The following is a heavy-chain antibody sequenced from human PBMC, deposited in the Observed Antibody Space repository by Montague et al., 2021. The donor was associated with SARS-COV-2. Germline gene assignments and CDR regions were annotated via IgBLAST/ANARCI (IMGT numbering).Heavy chain of an antibody. CDR1: GDSMRSSY. Sequence: SETLSLTCTVSGDSMRSSYWNWIRQPPGKGLEYIGYTYYSGVANYNPSLRSRVTISLDTSKNQFSLNLWSVTAADTAVYYCARSVVGGTYRHTRWFDPWGQGTLVTVFS. CDR2: TYYSGVA. CDR3: ARSVVGGTYRHTRWFDP. D-gene: IGHD3-16*01. J-gene: IGHJ5*02. V-gene: IGHV4-59*13.